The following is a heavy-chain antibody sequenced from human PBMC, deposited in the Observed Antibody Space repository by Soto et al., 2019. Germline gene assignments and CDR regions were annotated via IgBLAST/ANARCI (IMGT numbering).Heavy chain of an antibody. CDR1: GYTFTDYD. J-gene: IGHJ4*02. D-gene: IGHD4-17*01. V-gene: IGHV1-8*01. CDR3: AVTTGY. CDR2: VSPDHGNA. Sequence: ASVKVSCKTSGYTFTDYDINWVRQAPGQGLEWMGWVSPDHGNAGYARQFQGRITMTSDTSINTVFMELTNLRPEDTAVYYCAVTTGYWGKGTKVTVYS.